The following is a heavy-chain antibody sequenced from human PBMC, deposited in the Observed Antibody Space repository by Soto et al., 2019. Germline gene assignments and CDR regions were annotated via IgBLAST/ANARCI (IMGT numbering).Heavy chain of an antibody. D-gene: IGHD3-9*01. J-gene: IGHJ4*02. CDR3: AREGRYFDWLRQAFDY. CDR2: ISSSGSTI. Sequence: GGSLRLSCAASGFTFSDYYMSWIRQAPGKGLEWVSYISSSGSTIYYADSVKGRFTISRDNAKNSLYPQMNSLRAEDTAVYYCAREGRYFDWLRQAFDYWGQGTLVTVSS. V-gene: IGHV3-11*01. CDR1: GFTFSDYY.